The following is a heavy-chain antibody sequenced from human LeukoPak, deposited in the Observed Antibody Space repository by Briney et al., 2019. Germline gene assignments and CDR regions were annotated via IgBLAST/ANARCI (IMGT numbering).Heavy chain of an antibody. CDR1: GGSISSYY. D-gene: IGHD1-26*01. J-gene: IGHJ4*02. V-gene: IGHV4-59*12. Sequence: SETLSLTCTVSGGSISSYYWSWIRQPPGKGLEWIGYIYYSGSTNYNPSLKSRVTISVDTSKNQFSLKLSSVTAADTAVYYCARIGSDYNYFDYWGQGTLVTVSS. CDR2: IYYSGST. CDR3: ARIGSDYNYFDY.